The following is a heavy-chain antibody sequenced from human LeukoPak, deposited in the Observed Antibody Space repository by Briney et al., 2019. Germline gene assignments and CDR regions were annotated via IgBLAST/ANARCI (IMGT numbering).Heavy chain of an antibody. D-gene: IGHD6-6*01. CDR3: ALSMAAFYYYYHYMDV. J-gene: IGHJ6*03. V-gene: IGHV1-69*05. CDR1: GGTFSSYA. Sequence: ASVKVSCKASGGTFSSYAISWVRQAPGQGLEWMGGMIPIFGTANYAQKFQGRVTITTDESTSTAYMELSSLRSEDTAVYYCALSMAAFYYYYHYMDVWGKGTTVTVSS. CDR2: MIPIFGTA.